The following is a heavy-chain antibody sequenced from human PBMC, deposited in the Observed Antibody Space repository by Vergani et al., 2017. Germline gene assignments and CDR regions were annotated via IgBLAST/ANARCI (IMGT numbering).Heavy chain of an antibody. J-gene: IGHJ4*02. Sequence: QVQLQQWGAGLLKPSETLSLTFAVYGGSFSGYYWSWIRQPPGKGLEWIGEINHSGSTNYNPSLKSRVTISVDTSKNQFSLKLSSVTAADTAVYYCARGIAAKDYWGQGTLVTVSS. CDR1: GGSFSGYY. D-gene: IGHD6-13*01. CDR3: ARGIAAKDY. V-gene: IGHV4-34*01. CDR2: INHSGST.